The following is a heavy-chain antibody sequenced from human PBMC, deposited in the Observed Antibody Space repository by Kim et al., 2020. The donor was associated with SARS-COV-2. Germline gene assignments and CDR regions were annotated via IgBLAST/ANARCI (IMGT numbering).Heavy chain of an antibody. V-gene: IGHV3-7*01. J-gene: IGHJ3*02. CDR2: INQDGSEK. D-gene: IGHD1-26*01. CDR3: TRGDGAI. CDR1: GFTFSTYR. Sequence: GGSLRLSCAASGFTFSTYRMIWVRQAPGKGLEWVANINQDGSEKYYVDSVKGRFTISRDNAKNSLYLQMNSLRADDTAVYYCTRGDGAIWGQGTMVTVSS.